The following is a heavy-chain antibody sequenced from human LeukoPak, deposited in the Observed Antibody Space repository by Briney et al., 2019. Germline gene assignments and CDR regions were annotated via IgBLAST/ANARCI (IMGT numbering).Heavy chain of an antibody. CDR2: ISGSGRRT. Sequence: GGSLRLSCAASGFTFSSFAMSWVRQAPGKGLEWVSGISGSGRRTNYADSVKGRFTISRDNSKNTLYLQINTLRAEDTAIYYCAKDRLRDGYNQRDFDYWGQGTLVTVSS. D-gene: IGHD5-24*01. CDR3: AKDRLRDGYNQRDFDY. V-gene: IGHV3-23*01. CDR1: GFTFSSFA. J-gene: IGHJ4*02.